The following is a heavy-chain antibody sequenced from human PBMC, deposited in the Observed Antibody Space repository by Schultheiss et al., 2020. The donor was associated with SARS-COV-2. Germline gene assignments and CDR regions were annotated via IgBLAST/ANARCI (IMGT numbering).Heavy chain of an antibody. J-gene: IGHJ4*02. D-gene: IGHD2-21*02. V-gene: IGHV4-61*02. CDR1: GGSINSGGYY. CDR2: IYTSGST. CDR3: ARESYDPYCGGDCFIAFDY. Sequence: SETLSLTCTVSGGSINSGGYYWSWIRQPAGKGLEWIGRIYTSGSTNYNPSLKSRVTISVDTSKNQFSLKLSSVTAADTAVYYCARESYDPYCGGDCFIAFDYWGQGTLVTVSS.